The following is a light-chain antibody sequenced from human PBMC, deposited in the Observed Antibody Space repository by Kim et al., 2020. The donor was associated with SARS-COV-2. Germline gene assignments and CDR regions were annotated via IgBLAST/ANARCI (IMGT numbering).Light chain of an antibody. CDR3: LFYYGGVRLNWA. CDR2: TTS. V-gene: IGLV7-43*01. CDR1: TGAVTSDNH. J-gene: IGLJ3*02. Sequence: QAVVTQEPSLTVSPGGTVTLTCASSTGAVTSDNHPNWFQQKPGQAPRALIYTTSHKHPWTPARFSGSLLGGKAALTLSGVQPEHETEYYRLFYYGGVRLNWAFVGGTRLTVL.